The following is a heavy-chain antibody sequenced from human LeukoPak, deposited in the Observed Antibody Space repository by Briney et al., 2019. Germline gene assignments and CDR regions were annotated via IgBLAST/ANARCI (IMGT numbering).Heavy chain of an antibody. Sequence: ASVKVSCKASGYTFTGYYMHWVRQAPGQGLEWMGWINPNSGGTNYAQKFQGRVTMTRDTSISTAYMELSRLRSDDTAVYYCARVWSYRPNFDYWGQGTLVTVSS. CDR3: ARVWSYRPNFDY. J-gene: IGHJ4*02. V-gene: IGHV1-2*02. D-gene: IGHD3-16*02. CDR2: INPNSGGT. CDR1: GYTFTGYY.